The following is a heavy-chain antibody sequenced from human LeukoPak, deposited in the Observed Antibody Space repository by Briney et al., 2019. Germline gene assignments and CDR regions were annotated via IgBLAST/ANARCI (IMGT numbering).Heavy chain of an antibody. CDR1: GFTFSSYS. D-gene: IGHD3-22*01. CDR3: ARDRERGYYDSSDYGDAFDI. Sequence: PGGSLRLSCAASGFTFSSYSMNWVRQAPGKGLEWVSSISSSSSHIYYADSVKGRFTISRDNAKNSLYLQMNSLRAEDTAVYYCARDRERGYYDSSDYGDAFDIWGQGTMVTVSS. CDR2: ISSSSSHI. J-gene: IGHJ3*02. V-gene: IGHV3-21*01.